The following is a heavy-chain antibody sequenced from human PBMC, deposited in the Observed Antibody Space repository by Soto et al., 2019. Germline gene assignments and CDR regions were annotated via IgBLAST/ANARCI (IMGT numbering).Heavy chain of an antibody. CDR3: ARWGTTGGLDV. CDR1: GFTFRSYV. V-gene: IGHV3-30*19. Sequence: QVQLVESGGGVVQPGTSLRLSCVGSGFTFRSYVIHWVRQAPGKGLEWVALTSYDGSSKYYDDSVKGRFTISRDNSRNTVDLQIDSLRLEDTALYYCARWGTTGGLDVWGQGTLVSVSS. CDR2: TSYDGSSK. J-gene: IGHJ4*02. D-gene: IGHD3-16*01.